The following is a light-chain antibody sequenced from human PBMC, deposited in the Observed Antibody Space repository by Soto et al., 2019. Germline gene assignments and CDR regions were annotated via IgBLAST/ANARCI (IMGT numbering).Light chain of an antibody. J-gene: IGKJ1*01. CDR1: QSVSSNY. CDR3: QQYGTSPVT. CDR2: GAS. Sequence: EIVLTQSPGTLSLSPGERATLSCRASQSVSSNYLAWYQQKPGQAPRLLIYGASSRATGIPDRFSGSGSGTVFTLTINRLEPEDFAVFYCQQYGTSPVTFGQGTKVDIK. V-gene: IGKV3-20*01.